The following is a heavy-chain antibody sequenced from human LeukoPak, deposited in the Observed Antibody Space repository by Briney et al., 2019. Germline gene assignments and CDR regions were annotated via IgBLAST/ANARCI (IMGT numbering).Heavy chain of an antibody. Sequence: SETLSLTCTVSGGSISSYYWSWIRQPPGKGLEWSGYIYYSGSTNYNPSLKSRVTISVDTSKNQFSLKLSSVTAADTAVYYCARAREAYYYDSSGYYYLSYFDYWGQGTLVTVSS. CDR1: GGSISSYY. D-gene: IGHD3-22*01. V-gene: IGHV4-59*01. CDR2: IYYSGST. CDR3: ARAREAYYYDSSGYYYLSYFDY. J-gene: IGHJ4*02.